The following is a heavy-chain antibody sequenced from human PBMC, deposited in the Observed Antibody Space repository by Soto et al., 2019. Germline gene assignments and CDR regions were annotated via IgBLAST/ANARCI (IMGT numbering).Heavy chain of an antibody. V-gene: IGHV1-69*01. CDR1: GGTFSSYA. CDR2: IIPTFGTA. D-gene: IGHD3-22*01. Sequence: QVQLVQSGAEVKKPGSSVKVSCKASGGTFSSYAISWVRQAPGQGLEWMGGIIPTFGTANYAQKFQGRVTITADESTSTDYMELSSVRSEDTAVYYCARGKSSGYPNDYSDYWGQGTLVTVSS. J-gene: IGHJ4*02. CDR3: ARGKSSGYPNDYSDY.